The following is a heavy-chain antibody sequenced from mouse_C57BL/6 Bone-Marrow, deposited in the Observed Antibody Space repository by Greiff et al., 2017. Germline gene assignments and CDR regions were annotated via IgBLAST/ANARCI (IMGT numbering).Heavy chain of an antibody. Sequence: VQLQQPGAELVKPGASVKLSCKASGYTFTNYWMHWVKQRPGQGLEWIGMMHPNGGSPDYNEKFKSEATLSVDKSSRTAYMELSSLTSEDSAVYYCARGGPYYWGQGTTLTVSS. J-gene: IGHJ2*01. CDR2: MHPNGGSP. CDR3: ARGGPYY. V-gene: IGHV1-64*01. CDR1: GYTFTNYW.